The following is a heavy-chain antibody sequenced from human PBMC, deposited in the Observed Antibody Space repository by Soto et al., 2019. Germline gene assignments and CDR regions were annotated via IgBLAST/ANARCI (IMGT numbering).Heavy chain of an antibody. CDR2: IIPIFGTA. J-gene: IGHJ4*02. CDR1: GGTFSSYA. CDR3: ARMDYGGNSRYFDY. D-gene: IGHD4-17*01. Sequence: SVKVSCKASGGTFSSYAINWVRQAPGQGLEWMGGIIPIFGTANSAQKFQGRVTITADDSTSTAYMELSSLRSEDTAVYYCARMDYGGNSRYFDYWGQGTLVTVSS. V-gene: IGHV1-69*13.